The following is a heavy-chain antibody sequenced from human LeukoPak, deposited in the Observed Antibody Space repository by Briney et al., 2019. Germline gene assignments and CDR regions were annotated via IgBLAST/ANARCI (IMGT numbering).Heavy chain of an antibody. Sequence: GRSLRLSCAASGFTFSSYSMNWARQAPGKGLEWVSSISSSSSYIYYADSVKGRFTISRDNAKNSLYLQMNSLRAEDTAVYYCARDQAPSYYYDSSGGDFDYWGQGTLVTVSS. CDR1: GFTFSSYS. CDR2: ISSSSSYI. CDR3: ARDQAPSYYYDSSGGDFDY. J-gene: IGHJ4*02. D-gene: IGHD3-22*01. V-gene: IGHV3-21*01.